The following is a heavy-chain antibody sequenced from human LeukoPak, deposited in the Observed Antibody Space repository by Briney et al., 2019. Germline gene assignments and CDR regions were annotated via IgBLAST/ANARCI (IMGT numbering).Heavy chain of an antibody. CDR1: GGTFSSYA. J-gene: IGHJ4*02. Sequence: SVKVSCKASGGTFSSYAISWVRQAPGQGLEWMGRIIPILGIANYAQKLQGRVTMTTDTSTSTAYMELRSLRSDDTAVYYCARGEMATILVDYWGQGTLVTVSS. V-gene: IGHV1-69*04. D-gene: IGHD5-24*01. CDR2: IIPILGIA. CDR3: ARGEMATILVDY.